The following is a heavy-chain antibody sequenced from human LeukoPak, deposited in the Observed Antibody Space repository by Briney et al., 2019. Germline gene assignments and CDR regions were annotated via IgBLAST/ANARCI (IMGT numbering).Heavy chain of an antibody. CDR3: ARGIVVVVAAINWFDP. CDR2: IYTSGST. D-gene: IGHD2-15*01. CDR1: GGSISSYY. J-gene: IGHJ5*02. V-gene: IGHV4-4*07. Sequence: SETLSLTCTVSGGSISSYYWSWIRQPAGKGLEWIGRIYTSGSTNYNPSLKSRVTMSVDTSKNQFSLKLSSVTAADTAVYYCARGIVVVVAAINWFDPWGQGTLVTVSS.